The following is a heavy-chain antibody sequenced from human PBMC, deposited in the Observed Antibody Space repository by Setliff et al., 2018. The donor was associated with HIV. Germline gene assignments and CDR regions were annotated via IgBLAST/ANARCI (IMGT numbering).Heavy chain of an antibody. CDR3: ARDGGPYCGGDCHLFRLPFQH. Sequence: ASVKVSCKASGYTFTTYGISWVRQAPGQGLEWMGWISAYNGNTNYAQNLQGRGTMTTDTSTSTAYMELRSLRSDDTAMYYCARDGGPYCGGDCHLFRLPFQHWGQGTLVTVSS. D-gene: IGHD2-21*02. CDR1: GYTFTTYG. V-gene: IGHV1-18*01. CDR2: ISAYNGNT. J-gene: IGHJ1*01.